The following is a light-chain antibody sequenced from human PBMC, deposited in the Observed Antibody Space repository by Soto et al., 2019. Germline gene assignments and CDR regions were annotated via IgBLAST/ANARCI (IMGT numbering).Light chain of an antibody. V-gene: IGLV1-40*01. J-gene: IGLJ2*01. CDR2: GNS. CDR3: QSYDSSLSGVV. CDR1: SSNIGAGYD. Sequence: QSVLTQPPSVSGAPGQRVTISCTGSSSNIGAGYDVHWYQQLPGTAPKLLIYGNSNRPSGVPDRFSGSKSGTSPSLAITGLQAEEEADYYGQSYDSSLSGVVFGGGTKLTVL.